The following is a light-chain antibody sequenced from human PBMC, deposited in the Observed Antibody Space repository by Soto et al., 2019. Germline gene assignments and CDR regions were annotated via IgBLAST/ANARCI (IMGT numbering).Light chain of an antibody. CDR3: PYYHSGNVV. Sequence: NFMLTQPHSVSESPGKTVIISCTRSSGSIASNYVQWYQQRPGSAPTPVIYEDNERPSGVPSRFSCSIDSSYTSASLTISGLNTDDEADYYCPYYHSGNVVFGVGTKLTVL. CDR1: SGSIASNY. CDR2: EDN. V-gene: IGLV6-57*04. J-gene: IGLJ2*01.